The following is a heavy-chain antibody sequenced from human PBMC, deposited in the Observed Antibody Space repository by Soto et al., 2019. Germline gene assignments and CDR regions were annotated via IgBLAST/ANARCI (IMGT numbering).Heavy chain of an antibody. D-gene: IGHD3-22*01. CDR2: IYYSGST. V-gene: IGHV4-31*03. CDR3: ARVQGASYYYDSSGYYFFDY. Sequence: QVQLQESGPGLVKPSQTLSLTCTVSGGSISSGGYYWSWIRQHPGKGLEWIGYIYYSGSTYYNPSLKSRVTRSVDTSKNQFSLKLSSVTAADTAVYYCARVQGASYYYDSSGYYFFDYWGQGTLVTVSS. CDR1: GGSISSGGYY. J-gene: IGHJ4*02.